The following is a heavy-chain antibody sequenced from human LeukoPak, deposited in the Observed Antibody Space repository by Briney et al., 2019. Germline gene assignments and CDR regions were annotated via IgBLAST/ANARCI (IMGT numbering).Heavy chain of an antibody. CDR3: ARGDWNAREYYFDY. J-gene: IGHJ4*02. CDR2: IIPIFGTA. D-gene: IGHD1-1*01. Sequence: SMKVSCTASGGTFSSYAISWVRQAPGQGLEWMGGIIPIFGTANYAQKFQGRVTITADESTSTAYMELSSLRSEDTAVYYCARGDWNAREYYFDYWGQGTLVTVSS. V-gene: IGHV1-69*13. CDR1: GGTFSSYA.